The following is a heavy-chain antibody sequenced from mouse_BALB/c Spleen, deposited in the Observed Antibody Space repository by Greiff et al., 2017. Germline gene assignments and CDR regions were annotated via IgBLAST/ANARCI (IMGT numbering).Heavy chain of an antibody. V-gene: IGHV2-2*02. Sequence: VKLQESGPGLVQPSQSLSITCTVSGFSLTSYGVHWVRQSPGKGLEWLGVIWSGGSTDYNAAFISRLSISKDNSKSQVFFKMNSLQANDTAIYYCARSFTTVVATPAWFAYWGQGTLVTVSA. CDR1: GFSLTSYG. CDR3: ARSFTTVVATPAWFAY. D-gene: IGHD1-1*01. CDR2: IWSGGST. J-gene: IGHJ3*01.